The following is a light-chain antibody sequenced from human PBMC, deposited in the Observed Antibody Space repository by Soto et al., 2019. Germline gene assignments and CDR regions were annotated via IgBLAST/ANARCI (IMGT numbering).Light chain of an antibody. CDR3: QTWGIGIHVI. CDR1: NGLSNQA. J-gene: IGLJ2*01. V-gene: IGLV4-69*01. CDR2: LYSDGSH. Sequence: QLVLAQSPSASAPLGASVKLTCTLTNGLSNQAIAWHQQHLQLGPRCLIILYSDGSHTKGDGIPDRFSASSSGSERYLIIASLQSEDEADYYCQTWGIGIHVIFGGGTKLTVL.